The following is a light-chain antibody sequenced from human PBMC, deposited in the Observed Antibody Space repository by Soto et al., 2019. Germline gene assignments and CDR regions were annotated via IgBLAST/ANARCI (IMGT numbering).Light chain of an antibody. CDR1: QSVNTN. V-gene: IGKV3-15*01. CDR3: QQYNNWPPYT. CDR2: GAS. Sequence: EIVMTQSPATLSVSPGERATFSCRASQSVNTNLAWYQLKPGQAPRLLVYGASIRATGIPARFSGSGSGTEYSLTISSLQSEDFGVYFCQQYNNWPPYTFGQGTKLEIK. J-gene: IGKJ2*01.